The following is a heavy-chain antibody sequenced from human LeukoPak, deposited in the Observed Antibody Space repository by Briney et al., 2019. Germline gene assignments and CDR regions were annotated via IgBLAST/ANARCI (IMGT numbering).Heavy chain of an antibody. CDR2: IRSKAYGGTT. J-gene: IGHJ4*02. Sequence: GRSLRLSRTASGFTFGDYAMSWVRQAPGKGLEWVGFIRSKAYGGTTEYAASVKGRFTISRDDSKSIAYLQMNSLKTEDTAVYYCTRAGERNYDFWSGYRDSYFDYWGQGTLVTVSS. CDR3: TRAGERNYDFWSGYRDSYFDY. CDR1: GFTFGDYA. V-gene: IGHV3-49*04. D-gene: IGHD3-3*01.